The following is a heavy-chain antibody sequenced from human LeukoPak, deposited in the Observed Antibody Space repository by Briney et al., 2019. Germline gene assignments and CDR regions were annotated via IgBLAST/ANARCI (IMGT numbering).Heavy chain of an antibody. J-gene: IGHJ4*02. CDR1: GFTFSTYG. CDR2: ISFNGIDT. D-gene: IGHD1-26*01. Sequence: PGGSLRLSCSASGFTFSTYGLHWVRQAPGKGLQFVSTISFNGIDTYYANSVKGRFTISRDNSKNTLYLQMSSLRPEDTAVYYCVKDRSNTGTYPWRFDYWGQGTLVTVSS. V-gene: IGHV3-64D*06. CDR3: VKDRSNTGTYPWRFDY.